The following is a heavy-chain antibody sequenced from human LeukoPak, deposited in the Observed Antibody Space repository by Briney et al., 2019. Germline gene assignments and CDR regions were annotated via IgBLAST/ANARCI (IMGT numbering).Heavy chain of an antibody. D-gene: IGHD1-26*01. CDR2: IIPIFGSS. V-gene: IGHV1-69*13. CDR3: ARVTHTELSTWFDP. Sequence: ASVKVSCKASGGTFNNYAINWVRQAPGQGLEWMGGIIPIFGSSNYAQKFQGRVTITADESTTTAYMELSSLRSEDTAVYYCARVTHTELSTWFDPWGQGTLVTVAS. J-gene: IGHJ5*02. CDR1: GGTFNNYA.